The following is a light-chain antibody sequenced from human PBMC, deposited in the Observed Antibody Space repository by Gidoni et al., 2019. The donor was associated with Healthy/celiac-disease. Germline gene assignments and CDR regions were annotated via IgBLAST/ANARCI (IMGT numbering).Light chain of an antibody. CDR3: QQYYSYPRT. V-gene: IGKV1-8*01. J-gene: IGKJ1*01. CDR1: PGISSY. CDR2: AAS. Sequence: AIRMTQSPSSFSASPGDRVTITCRASPGISSYLAWYQQKPGKAPKLLIYAASTLQSGVPSRFSGSGSGTDFTLTSSCLQSEDFATYYCQQYYSYPRTFGQGTKVEIK.